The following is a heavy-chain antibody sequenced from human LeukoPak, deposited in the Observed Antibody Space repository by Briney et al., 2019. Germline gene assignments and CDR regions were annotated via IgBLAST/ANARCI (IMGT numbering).Heavy chain of an antibody. CDR3: ASYDGYCSSTSCSYYMDV. D-gene: IGHD2-2*01. CDR1: GGTFSSYA. CDR2: IIPIFGTA. J-gene: IGHJ6*03. Sequence: ASVKVSCKASGGTFSSYAISWVRQAPGQGLEWMGGIIPIFGTANYAQKFQGGVTITADESTSTAYMELSSLRSEDTAVYYCASYDGYCSSTSCSYYMDVWGKGTTVTISS. V-gene: IGHV1-69*13.